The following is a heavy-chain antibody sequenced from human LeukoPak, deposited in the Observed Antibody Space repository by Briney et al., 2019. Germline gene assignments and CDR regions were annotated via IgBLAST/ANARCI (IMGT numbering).Heavy chain of an antibody. CDR3: ARASYVYGGYRPFDY. D-gene: IGHD5-12*01. CDR2: ISWNSGSI. CDR1: GFTFDDYA. V-gene: IGHV3-9*01. Sequence: GGSLRLSCAASGFTFDDYAMHWVRQAPGKGLEWVSGISWNSGSIGYADSVKGRFTISRDNAKNSLFLQMNSLRVEDTALYYCARASYVYGGYRPFDYWGQGTLVAVSS. J-gene: IGHJ4*02.